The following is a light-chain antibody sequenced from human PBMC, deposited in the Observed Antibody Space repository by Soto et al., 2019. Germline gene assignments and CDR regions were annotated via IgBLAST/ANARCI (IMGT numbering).Light chain of an antibody. V-gene: IGLV2-14*01. J-gene: IGLJ1*01. CDR2: EVS. CDR3: CSYACTNTPV. Sequence: QSVLTQPASVSGSPGQSITISCAGTSSDVGGYNYVSWYQQHPGKAPKLMIYEVSNRPSGVSSRFSGSKSGNMASLTISGLQAEDEADYYCCSYACTNTPVLGTGPKATVL. CDR1: SSDVGGYNY.